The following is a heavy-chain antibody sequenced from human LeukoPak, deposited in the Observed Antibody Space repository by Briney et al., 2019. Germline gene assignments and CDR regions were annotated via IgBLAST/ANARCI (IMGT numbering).Heavy chain of an antibody. D-gene: IGHD3-22*01. Sequence: PGGSLRLSCAASGFTFSNAWMTWVRQAPGKGLEWVAVISYDGSNKYYADSVKGRFTISRDNSKNTLYLQMNSLRAEDTAVYYCARDFGLTYYYDTTVGLVDYWGQGTLVTVSS. CDR1: GFTFSNAW. CDR2: ISYDGSNK. V-gene: IGHV3-30-3*01. J-gene: IGHJ4*02. CDR3: ARDFGLTYYYDTTVGLVDY.